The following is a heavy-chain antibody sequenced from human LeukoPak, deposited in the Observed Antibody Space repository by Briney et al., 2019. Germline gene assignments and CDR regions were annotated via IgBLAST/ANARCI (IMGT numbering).Heavy chain of an antibody. CDR3: ARGNHYYDSSGYHY. D-gene: IGHD3-22*01. V-gene: IGHV3-64*01. J-gene: IGHJ4*02. Sequence: GGSLRLSCAASGFTFSSYAMHWVRQAPGKGLEYVSAISSNGGSTYYANSVKGRFTISRDNSKNTLYLQMGSLGAEDMAVYYCARGNHYYDSSGYHYWGQGTLVTVSS. CDR1: GFTFSSYA. CDR2: ISSNGGST.